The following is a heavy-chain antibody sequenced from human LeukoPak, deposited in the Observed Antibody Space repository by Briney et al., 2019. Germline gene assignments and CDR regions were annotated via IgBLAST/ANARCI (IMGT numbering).Heavy chain of an antibody. CDR1: GFTFSSYS. V-gene: IGHV3-48*01. J-gene: IGHJ6*03. CDR3: ARLPVVPAAVIYYYYYYMDV. CDR2: ISSSSSTI. Sequence: GGSLRLSCAASGFTFSSYSMNWVRQAPGKGLEWVSYISSSSSTIYYADSVKGRFTISRDNAKNSLYLQMNSLRAEDTAVYYCARLPVVPAAVIYYYYYYMDVWGKGTTVTVSS. D-gene: IGHD2-2*01.